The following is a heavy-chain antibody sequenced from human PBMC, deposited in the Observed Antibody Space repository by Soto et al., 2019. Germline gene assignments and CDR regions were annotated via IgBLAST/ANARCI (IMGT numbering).Heavy chain of an antibody. V-gene: IGHV3-30*18. J-gene: IGHJ3*02. CDR2: ISYDGSNK. CDR1: GFTFSSYC. D-gene: IGHD1-26*01. CDR3: AKEPVGATRDGAFDI. Sequence: GGSLRLSCAASGFTFSSYCMHWVRQAPGKGLEWVAVISYDGSNKYYADSVKGRFTISRDNSKNTLYLQMNSLRAEDTAVYYCAKEPVGATRDGAFDIWGQGTMVTVSS.